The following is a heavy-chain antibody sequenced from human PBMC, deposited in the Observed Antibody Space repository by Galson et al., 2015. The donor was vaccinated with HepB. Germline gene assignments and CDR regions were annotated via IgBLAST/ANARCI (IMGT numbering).Heavy chain of an antibody. CDR1: GFTFSSHG. CDR2: ISYDGSNK. D-gene: IGHD5-18*01. V-gene: IGHV3-30*18. Sequence: SLRLSCAAYGFTFSSHGMHWVRQAQGKGLEWVAVISYDGSNKYYADSVKGRFTISRDNSKNTLYLQMNSLRAEDTAVYYCAKEQLWLLGLGYYYYHYYMDVWGKGTTVTVSS. J-gene: IGHJ6*03. CDR3: AKEQLWLLGLGYYYYHYYMDV.